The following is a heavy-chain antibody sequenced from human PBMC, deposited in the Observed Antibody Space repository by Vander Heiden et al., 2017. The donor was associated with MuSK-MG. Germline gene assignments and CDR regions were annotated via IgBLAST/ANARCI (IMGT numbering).Heavy chain of an antibody. V-gene: IGHV4-39*01. CDR3: ASRRERITMIVEGAFDI. D-gene: IGHD3-22*01. CDR1: GGSISSSSYY. Sequence: QLQLQESGPGLVKPSETLSLTCTVPGGSISSSSYYWGWIRQPPGKGLEWIGSIYYSGSTYYNPSLKSRVTISVDTSKNQFSLKLSSVTAADTAVYYCASRRERITMIVEGAFDIWGQGTMVTVSS. CDR2: IYYSGST. J-gene: IGHJ3*02.